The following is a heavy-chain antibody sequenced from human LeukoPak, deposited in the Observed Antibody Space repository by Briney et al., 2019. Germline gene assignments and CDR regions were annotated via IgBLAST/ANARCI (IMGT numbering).Heavy chain of an antibody. CDR3: ARVRREWQVVWFDP. Sequence: PTGGSLRLSCAASGFIFSSSEMNWVRQAPGKGLEWVSYISISWNIIYYADSVKGRFTISRDNAKNSLYLQMNSLRAEDTAVYYCARVRREWQVVWFDPWGQGTLVTVSS. CDR2: ISISWNII. J-gene: IGHJ5*02. V-gene: IGHV3-48*03. CDR1: GFIFSSSE. D-gene: IGHD6-19*01.